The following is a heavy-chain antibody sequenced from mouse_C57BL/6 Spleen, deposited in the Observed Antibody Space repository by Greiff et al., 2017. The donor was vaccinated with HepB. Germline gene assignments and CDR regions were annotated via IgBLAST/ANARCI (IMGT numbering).Heavy chain of an antibody. CDR1: GYTFTDYY. CDR3: ARRARESSSFAMDY. Sequence: VQLQQSGPELVKPGASVKISCKASGYTFTDYYMNGVKQSHGKSLEWIGDINPNNGGTSYNQKFKGKATLTVDKSSSTAYMELRSLTSEDSAVYYCARRARESSSFAMDYWGQGTSVTVSS. D-gene: IGHD1-1*01. CDR2: INPNNGGT. J-gene: IGHJ4*01. V-gene: IGHV1-26*01.